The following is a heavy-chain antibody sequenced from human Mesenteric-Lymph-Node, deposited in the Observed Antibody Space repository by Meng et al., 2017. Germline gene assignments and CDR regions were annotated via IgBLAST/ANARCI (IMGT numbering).Heavy chain of an antibody. Sequence: VKWVESGAVVKEPGASVNVSCKASGYTFNRYYMHWVRQAPGQGVEWMGIINPSGGSTSYEQKFQGRVTMTRETSTSTVYMELSSLRSEDTAVYYCARGRLDYWGQGTLVTVSS. CDR3: ARGRLDY. CDR1: GYTFNRYY. J-gene: IGHJ4*02. CDR2: INPSGGST. V-gene: IGHV1-46*02.